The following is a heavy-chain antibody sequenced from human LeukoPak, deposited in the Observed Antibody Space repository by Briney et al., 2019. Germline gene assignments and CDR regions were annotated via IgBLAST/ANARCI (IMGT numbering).Heavy chain of an antibody. D-gene: IGHD5-18*01. CDR2: IYHSGST. CDR3: ARGWIQLWYFDY. Sequence: SETLSLTCTVSGYSISSGYYWGCIRQPPGNGLEWIGSIYHSGSTYYNPSLKSRVTISVDTSKNQFSLKLGSVTAADTAVYYCARGWIQLWYFDYWGQGTLVTVSS. CDR1: GYSISSGYY. J-gene: IGHJ4*02. V-gene: IGHV4-38-2*02.